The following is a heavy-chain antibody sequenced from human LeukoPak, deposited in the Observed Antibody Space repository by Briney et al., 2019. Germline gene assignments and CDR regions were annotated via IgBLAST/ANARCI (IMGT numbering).Heavy chain of an antibody. CDR2: INHSGST. D-gene: IGHD6-13*01. J-gene: IGHJ4*02. Sequence: SETLSLTCAVYRGSFSGYYWSWIRQPPGKGLEWIGEINHSGSTDYNPSLKSRVTISVDTSKNQFSLKLSSVTAADTAVYYCARHGGIAAAPNWGQYDLGVKQSFDYWGQGTLVTVSS. V-gene: IGHV4-34*01. CDR3: ARHGGIAAAPNWGQYDLGVKQSFDY. CDR1: RGSFSGYY.